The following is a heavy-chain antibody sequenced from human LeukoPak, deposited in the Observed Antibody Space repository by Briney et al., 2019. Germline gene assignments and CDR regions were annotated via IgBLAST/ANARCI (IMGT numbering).Heavy chain of an antibody. V-gene: IGHV1-2*06. J-gene: IGHJ4*02. CDR3: TRESGSYHGNDY. Sequence: GASVKVSCKASGYTFTGYYMHWVRQAPGQGLEWMGRTNPNNGATNYAQKLQGRVTITGDTSISTAYMELSSLRSDDTAVYYCTRESGSYHGNDYWGQGTLVTVSS. D-gene: IGHD1-26*01. CDR2: TNPNNGAT. CDR1: GYTFTGYY.